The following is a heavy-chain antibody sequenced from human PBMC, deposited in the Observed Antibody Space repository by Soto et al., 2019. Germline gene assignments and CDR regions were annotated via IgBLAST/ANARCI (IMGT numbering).Heavy chain of an antibody. J-gene: IGHJ4*02. CDR1: GFALRDYG. V-gene: IGHV3-23*01. CDR2: IDGSGSGT. D-gene: IGHD6-6*01. CDR3: AKRVAYTRSSAYFDY. Sequence: GSLRLSCTASGFALRDYGINWVRQAPGKGLEWVSSIDGSGSGTYYADSVKGRFTISRDNSKNPLYLQMNSLGTDDTAGYYCAKRVAYTRSSAYFDYWGQGTLVTVSS.